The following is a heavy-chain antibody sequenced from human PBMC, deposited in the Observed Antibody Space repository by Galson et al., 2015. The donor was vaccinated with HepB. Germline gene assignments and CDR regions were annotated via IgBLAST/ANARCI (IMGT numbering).Heavy chain of an antibody. CDR1: GYTFTGYY. CDR2: INPNSGGT. Sequence: SVKVSCKASGYTFTGYYMHWVRQAPGQGLEWMGWINPNSGGTNYAQKFQGRVTMTRDTSISTAYMELSRLRSDDTAVYYCAREYPGTTVTPGNWSDPWGQGTLVTVSS. V-gene: IGHV1-2*02. J-gene: IGHJ5*02. D-gene: IGHD4-17*01. CDR3: AREYPGTTVTPGNWSDP.